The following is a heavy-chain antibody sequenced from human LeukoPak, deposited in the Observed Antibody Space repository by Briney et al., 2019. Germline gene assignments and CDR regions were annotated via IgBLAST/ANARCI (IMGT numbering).Heavy chain of an antibody. CDR3: ARGGGLDV. Sequence: GGSLRLSCAASGFTFSSHTMNWARQAPGKGLEWVASINHNGNVNYYVDSVKGRFTISRDNAKNSLYLQMSNLRAEDTAVYFCARGGGLDVWGQGATVTVSS. CDR2: INHNGNVN. V-gene: IGHV3-7*03. J-gene: IGHJ6*02. CDR1: GFTFSSHT. D-gene: IGHD3-16*01.